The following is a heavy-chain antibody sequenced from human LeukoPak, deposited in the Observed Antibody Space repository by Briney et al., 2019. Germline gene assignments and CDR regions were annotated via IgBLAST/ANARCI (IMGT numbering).Heavy chain of an antibody. J-gene: IGHJ6*03. CDR3: ARGRDCSSTSCYFRDYYYYMDV. D-gene: IGHD2-2*01. V-gene: IGHV1-8*03. Sequence: GESLKISCKASGYTFTSYDINWVRQATGQGLEWMGWMNPNSGNTGYAQKFQGRVTITRNTSISTAYMELSSLRSEDTAVYYCARGRDCSSTSCYFRDYYYYMDVWGKGTTVTVSS. CDR1: GYTFTSYD. CDR2: MNPNSGNT.